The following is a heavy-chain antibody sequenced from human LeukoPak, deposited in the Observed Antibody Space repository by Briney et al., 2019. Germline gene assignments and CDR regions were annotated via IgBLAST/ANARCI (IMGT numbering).Heavy chain of an antibody. CDR3: ARPGTSWAFDY. D-gene: IGHD6-13*01. Sequence: GGSLRLSCAASGFTFSTYWMSWVRQAPGKGLEWVASIKEAGSEKTYADSVKGRFTISRDNAKNSLYLQMNSLRAEDTAVYYCARPGTSWAFDYWGQGTLVTVSS. J-gene: IGHJ4*02. CDR2: IKEAGSEK. V-gene: IGHV3-7*03. CDR1: GFTFSTYW.